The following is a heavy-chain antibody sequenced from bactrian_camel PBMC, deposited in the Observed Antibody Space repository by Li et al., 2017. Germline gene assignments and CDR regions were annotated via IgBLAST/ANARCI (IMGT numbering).Heavy chain of an antibody. D-gene: IGHD5*01. Sequence: LVESGGGSVQAGGSLRLSCTHSGYISSRHCMGWFRQAPGKAREGIAGIRRDGDEYYADSVKGRLTISQVNAKNTLYLHMNSLKPEDTAMYYCAAEGKKWGVELTTDLLLDPLEFTYWGQGTQVTVS. CDR2: IRRDGDE. CDR3: AAEGKKWGVELTTDLLLDPLEFTY. J-gene: IGHJ4*01. V-gene: IGHV3S31*01. CDR1: GYISSRHC.